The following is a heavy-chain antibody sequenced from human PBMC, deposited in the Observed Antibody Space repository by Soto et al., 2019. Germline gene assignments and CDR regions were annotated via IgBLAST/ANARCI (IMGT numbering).Heavy chain of an antibody. CDR3: ARSAAMLGYYYYYMDV. D-gene: IGHD2-2*01. V-gene: IGHV3-30*03. CDR2: ISYDGSNK. CDR1: GFTFSSYG. J-gene: IGHJ6*03. Sequence: GGSLRLSCAASGFTFSSYGMHWVRQAPGKGLGWVSVISYDGSNKYYADSVKGRFTISRDNSKNTLYLQMNSLRAEDTAVYYCARSAAMLGYYYYYMDVWGKGTTVTVS.